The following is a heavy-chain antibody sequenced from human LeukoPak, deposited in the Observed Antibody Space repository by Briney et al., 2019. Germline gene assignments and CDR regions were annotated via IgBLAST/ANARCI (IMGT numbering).Heavy chain of an antibody. D-gene: IGHD6-13*01. CDR2: IDWDDDK. J-gene: IGHJ3*02. Sequence: SGPALVKPTQTLTLTRTFSGFSLSTSGMCVSWIRQPPGKALEWLARIDWDDDKYYSTSLKTRLTISKDTSKNQVVLTMTNMDPVDTATYYCARIRRIAVAGITRWNAFDIWGQGTMVTVSS. V-gene: IGHV2-70*11. CDR1: GFSLSTSGMC. CDR3: ARIRRIAVAGITRWNAFDI.